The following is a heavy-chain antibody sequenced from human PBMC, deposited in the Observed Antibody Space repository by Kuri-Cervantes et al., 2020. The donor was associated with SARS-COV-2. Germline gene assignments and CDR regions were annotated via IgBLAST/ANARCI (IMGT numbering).Heavy chain of an antibody. CDR3: ARGLGTADTFDI. CDR2: IKQDGSEK. Sequence: GGSLRLSCAASGFTFSSYWMSWVRQAPGKGLEWVANIKQDGSEKYYVDAVKGRFTISRDNAKNSLYLQMNSLRAEDTAVYYFARGLGTADTFDIWGQGTMVTVSS. V-gene: IGHV3-7*05. J-gene: IGHJ3*02. CDR1: GFTFSSYW. D-gene: IGHD1-1*01.